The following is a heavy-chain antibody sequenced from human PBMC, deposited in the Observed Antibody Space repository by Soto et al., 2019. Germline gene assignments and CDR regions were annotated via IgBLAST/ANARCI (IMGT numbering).Heavy chain of an antibody. V-gene: IGHV2-70*01. CDR2: IDWDDDK. D-gene: IGHD3-10*01. J-gene: IGHJ5*02. CDR3: ARGYYGSGSPYNWFDP. Sequence: SGPTLVNPTQTLTLTCTFSGFSLSTSGMCVSWNRQPPGKALEWLALIDWDDDKYYSTSLKTRLTISKDTSKNQVVLTMTNMDPVDTATYYCARGYYGSGSPYNWFDPWGQGTLVTVSS. CDR1: GFSLSTSGMC.